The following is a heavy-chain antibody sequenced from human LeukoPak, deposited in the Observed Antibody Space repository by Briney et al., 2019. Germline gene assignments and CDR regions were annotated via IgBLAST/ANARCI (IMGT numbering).Heavy chain of an antibody. J-gene: IGHJ4*02. CDR3: ARPGYDSSGYYFSV. D-gene: IGHD3-22*01. CDR2: IYYGGTT. Sequence: SETLSLTCTVSGGSISSNNYYWGWIRQPPGKGLEWIGSIYYGGTTYYNPSLKSRVTISVDTSGNQFSLKLNSVTAADTAVYYCARPGYDSSGYYFSVWGQGTLVTVSS. V-gene: IGHV4-39*07. CDR1: GGSISSNNYY.